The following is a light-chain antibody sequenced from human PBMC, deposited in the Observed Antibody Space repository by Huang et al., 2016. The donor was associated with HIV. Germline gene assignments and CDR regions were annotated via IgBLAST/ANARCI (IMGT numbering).Light chain of an antibody. CDR1: QDINNY. V-gene: IGKV1-33*01. CDR3: QQYDDLPLT. J-gene: IGKJ4*01. CDR2: DAS. Sequence: DIQMTQSPSSLSASVGDRVTITCQASQDINNYLSWFQQKPGKAPKLLIYDASTLETGVTSRFSGGGSGTDFTFTISSLQPEDIATYYCQQYDDLPLTFGGGTKLDI.